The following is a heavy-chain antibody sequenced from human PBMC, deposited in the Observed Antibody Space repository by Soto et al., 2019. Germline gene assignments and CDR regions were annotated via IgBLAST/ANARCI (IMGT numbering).Heavy chain of an antibody. V-gene: IGHV4-59*08. J-gene: IGHJ4*02. Sequence: QVQLQESGPGLVKPSETLSLTCTVSGASISRDHWNWIRQPPGKGLEWIGEYSGSTNYNPSLKSRGEISIDTSKNRFSLKQSSVPAADTAVYFCAKYTGDGGGRGYWGQGTLVTVSS. D-gene: IGHD3-16*01. CDR3: AKYTGDGGGRGY. CDR1: GASISRDH. CDR2: EYSGST.